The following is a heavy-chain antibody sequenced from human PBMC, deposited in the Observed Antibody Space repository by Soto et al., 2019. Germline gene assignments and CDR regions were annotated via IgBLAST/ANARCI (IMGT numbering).Heavy chain of an antibody. CDR3: ASVTRTCISTSCYRYYYGMDV. V-gene: IGHV4-59*01. J-gene: IGHJ6*02. CDR2: IYDGDSA. CDR1: GCSISSYY. Sequence: SETLSLTCTASGCSISSYYWSWIRQPPGKGLEWIGYIYDGDSANYNPSLKSRVTISVDTSKNQFSLKLSSVTAADTAVYYCASVTRTCISTSCYRYYYGMDVWGQGTTVTVSS. D-gene: IGHD2-2*02.